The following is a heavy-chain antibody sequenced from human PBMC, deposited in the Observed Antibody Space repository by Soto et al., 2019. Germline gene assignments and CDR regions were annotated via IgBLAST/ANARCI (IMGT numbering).Heavy chain of an antibody. CDR2: IYYSGST. Sequence: PSDTLSLTCTVSGGSINNGGYYWTWIRQHPGKGLEWIGYIYYSGSTYYNPSLKSRVTISVDTSKNQFSLKLTSVTAADTAVYYCARDVTDFWSGHEGMDVWGQGTTVTVSS. J-gene: IGHJ6*02. CDR3: ARDVTDFWSGHEGMDV. CDR1: GGSINNGGYY. V-gene: IGHV4-31*03. D-gene: IGHD3-3*01.